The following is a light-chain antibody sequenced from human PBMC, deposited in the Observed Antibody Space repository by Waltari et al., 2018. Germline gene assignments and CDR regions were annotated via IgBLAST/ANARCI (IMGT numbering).Light chain of an antibody. J-gene: IGLJ3*02. Sequence: QLLLTQSPSASASLGASVKLTCTLSSGHTSNIIAWHQQQPEKGPRYLMKVNSDGSHSKGDEIPGRFSGSSSGAERYLTISSVQSEDEADYYCQTGGHGTWVFGGGTKLTVL. CDR2: VNSDGSH. CDR1: SGHTSNI. CDR3: QTGGHGTWV. V-gene: IGLV4-69*01.